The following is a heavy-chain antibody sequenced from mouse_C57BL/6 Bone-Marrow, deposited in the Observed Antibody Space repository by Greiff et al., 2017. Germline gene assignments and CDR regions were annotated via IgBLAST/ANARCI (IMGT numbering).Heavy chain of an antibody. D-gene: IGHD1-1*01. CDR1: GFNIKNTY. CDR3: SRLKYYGSSYAMDY. V-gene: IGHV14-3*01. J-gene: IGHJ4*01. CDR2: IDPANGNT. Sequence: VQLQQSVAELVRPGASVKLSCTASGFNIKNTYMHWVKQRPEQGLEWIGRIDPANGNTKYAPKFQGRVTITADTSSNTAYLQLSSLTSEDTAIYYCSRLKYYGSSYAMDYWGQGTSVTVSS.